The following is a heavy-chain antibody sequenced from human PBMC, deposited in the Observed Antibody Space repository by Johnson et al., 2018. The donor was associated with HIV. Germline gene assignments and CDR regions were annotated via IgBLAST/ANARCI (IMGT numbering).Heavy chain of an antibody. J-gene: IGHJ3*02. CDR2: ISSSGNTI. CDR1: GFIFSNNN. CDR3: ERSRVAGDDSFDI. V-gene: IGHV3-11*04. Sequence: QVQLVESGGGLVKPGGSLRLSCTASGFIFSNNNMTWIRQAPGKGLEWVSYISSSGNTIDSAASGEGRFTFSSNNDKNSLYLKMNTLRAADTAVYLCERSRVAGDDSFDIWGQGNMVRVSS. D-gene: IGHD6-19*01.